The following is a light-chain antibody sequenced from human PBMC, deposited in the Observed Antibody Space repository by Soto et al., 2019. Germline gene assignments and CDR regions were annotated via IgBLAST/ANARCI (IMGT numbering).Light chain of an antibody. CDR3: AACDDSLNGYV. J-gene: IGLJ1*01. CDR2: GNN. Sequence: QSVLTQPPSASGTPGQRVTISCSGSSSNIGSNTVNWYQQLPGTAPKLLIYGNNQRPSGVPDRFSGSQSGTSASLAISGLQSEDEADYYCAACDDSLNGYVFGTGTKVTVL. CDR1: SSNIGSNT. V-gene: IGLV1-44*01.